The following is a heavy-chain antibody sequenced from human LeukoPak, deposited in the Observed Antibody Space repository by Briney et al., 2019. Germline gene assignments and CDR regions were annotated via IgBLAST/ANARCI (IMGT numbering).Heavy chain of an antibody. D-gene: IGHD1-26*01. Sequence: PSETLSLTCAVYGGSFSGYYWSWIRQPPGKGLEWIGEINHSGSTNYNPSLKSRVTISVDTSKNQFSLKLSSVTAADTAVYYCARDGAGELRWERTNWFDPWGQGTLVTVSS. V-gene: IGHV4-34*01. J-gene: IGHJ5*02. CDR3: ARDGAGELRWERTNWFDP. CDR1: GGSFSGYY. CDR2: INHSGST.